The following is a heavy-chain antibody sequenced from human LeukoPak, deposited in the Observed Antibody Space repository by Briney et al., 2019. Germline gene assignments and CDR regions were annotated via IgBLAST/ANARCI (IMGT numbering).Heavy chain of an antibody. CDR2: IGSSGTHI. CDR3: ASHRVVRGVFDP. CDR1: GFTFSDYS. J-gene: IGHJ5*02. D-gene: IGHD3-10*01. V-gene: IGHV3-21*06. Sequence: GGSLRLSCAASGFTFSDYSMNWVRQAPGKGLEWVSSIGSSGTHIYYADSVRGRFNISRDNAKNTLYLQMNSLRAEDTAVYYCASHRVVRGVFDPWGQGTLVTVSS.